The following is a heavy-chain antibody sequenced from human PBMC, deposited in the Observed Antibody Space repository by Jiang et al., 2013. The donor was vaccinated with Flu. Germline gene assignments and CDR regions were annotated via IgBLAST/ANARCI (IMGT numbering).Heavy chain of an antibody. Sequence: GAEVKKPGESLKISCKASGYNFTTYGIGWVRQMSGKGLEWMGVIYPGDSDTRYNPSLRGQVTLSVDKSTSTAFMQWRSLKASDTAMYYCVRHGEMATVTSACDVWGQGTLITVSS. CDR2: IYPGDSDT. J-gene: IGHJ3*01. CDR1: GYNFTTYG. CDR3: VRHGEMATVTSACDV. D-gene: IGHD5-24*01. V-gene: IGHV5-51*01.